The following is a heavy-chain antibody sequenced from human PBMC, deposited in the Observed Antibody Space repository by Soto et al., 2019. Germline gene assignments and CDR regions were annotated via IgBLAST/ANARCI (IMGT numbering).Heavy chain of an antibody. V-gene: IGHV3-11*01. Sequence: AGGSLRLSCAASGFTFNDYYMSWIRQAPGKGLEVVSYISSSSSTVYYADSVKGRFTVSRDNAKNSLFLHMNNLRAEDTALYYCARERKAGYWSGYSYDCWGQGTLVTVSS. CDR3: ARERKAGYWSGYSYDC. CDR2: ISSSSSTV. CDR1: GFTFNDYY. D-gene: IGHD3-3*01. J-gene: IGHJ4*02.